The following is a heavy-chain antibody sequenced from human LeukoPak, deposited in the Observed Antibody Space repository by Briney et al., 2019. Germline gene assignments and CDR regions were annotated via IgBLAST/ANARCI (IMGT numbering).Heavy chain of an antibody. CDR3: ARDGVSSSWTYYYYYGMDV. D-gene: IGHD6-13*01. CDR2: IYTSGST. CDR1: GGSISSYY. J-gene: IGHJ6*02. Sequence: SETLSLTCTVSGGSISSYYWSWIRQPAGKGLEWIGRIYTSGSTHYNPSLKSRVTMSVDTSKNQFSLKLSSVTAADTAVYYCARDGVSSSWTYYYYYGMDVWGQGTTVTVSS. V-gene: IGHV4-4*07.